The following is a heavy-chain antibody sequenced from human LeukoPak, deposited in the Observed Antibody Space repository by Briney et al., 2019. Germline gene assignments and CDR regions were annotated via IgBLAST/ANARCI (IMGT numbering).Heavy chain of an antibody. Sequence: ASVSVSCTASGYTFTNFDINWVRQVAGQGLEWMGWTNPNTGSTDYAQKFQGRVALTRDASISTAYMELTSLKFEDTAVYYCARGESHWDLLGDTWGQGTLITVSS. CDR3: ARGESHWDLLGDT. CDR1: GYTFTNFD. V-gene: IGHV1-8*01. D-gene: IGHD1-26*01. J-gene: IGHJ5*02. CDR2: TNPNTGST.